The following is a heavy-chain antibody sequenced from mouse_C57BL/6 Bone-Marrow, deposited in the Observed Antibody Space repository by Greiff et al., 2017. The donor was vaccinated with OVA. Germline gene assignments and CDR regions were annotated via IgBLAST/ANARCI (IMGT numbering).Heavy chain of an antibody. Sequence: QVQLQQSGAELVKPGASVKMSCKASGYTFTSYWITWVKKRHGQGLEWIGDIYTGSGSNKYNEKCKGKATLTVDTSSSTAYMQLSSLTSEDSAVYYCAICVYYAMDYWGQGTSVTVSS. CDR2: IYTGSGSN. CDR3: AICVYYAMDY. J-gene: IGHJ4*01. V-gene: IGHV1-55*01. CDR1: GYTFTSYW.